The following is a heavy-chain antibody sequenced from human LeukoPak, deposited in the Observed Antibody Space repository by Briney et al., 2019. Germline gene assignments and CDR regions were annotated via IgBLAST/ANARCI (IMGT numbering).Heavy chain of an antibody. CDR2: IYYTGGT. CDR1: GGSIGNYC. Sequence: SETLSLNCTVSGGSIGNYCWSWIRQPPGKGLEWIGYIYYTGGTNYYPSLKSRVTMSVDTSRNQFSLKLNSVTAADTAVYYCARHEGRSGWNGWYDHWGQGILVTVSS. V-gene: IGHV4-59*08. J-gene: IGHJ1*01. D-gene: IGHD6-19*01. CDR3: ARHEGRSGWNGWYDH.